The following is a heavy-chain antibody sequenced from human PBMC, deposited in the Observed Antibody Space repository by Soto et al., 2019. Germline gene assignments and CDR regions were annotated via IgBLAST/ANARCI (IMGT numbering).Heavy chain of an antibody. CDR3: ARDGTIQMANFDF. D-gene: IGHD1-1*01. Sequence: QVLLMQSGAEVKKPGSSVKVSCTSSGGPFSSYGISWVRQVPGQGLEWLGGFIPLFGTPSYARKFQDRLTISADESTTTAYMELSSLTSEDTAMYFCARDGTIQMANFDFWGQGTLVTVSS. CDR2: FIPLFGTP. J-gene: IGHJ4*02. V-gene: IGHV1-69*01. CDR1: GGPFSSYG.